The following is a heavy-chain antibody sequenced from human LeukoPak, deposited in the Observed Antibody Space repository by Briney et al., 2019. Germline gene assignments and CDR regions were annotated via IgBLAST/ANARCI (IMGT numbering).Heavy chain of an antibody. CDR1: GCSISSSSYY. J-gene: IGHJ4*02. V-gene: IGHV4-39*02. CDR3: ARPLGYCNTVRCYGALWY. D-gene: IGHD2-2*01. CDR2: IYYSGST. Sequence: PSETLSLTCTVSGCSISSSSYYWGWIRQPPGKGLECIGSIYYSGSTYYNPSLKRRVTISVDTCKNNFSLKLNSVPAADTAVYYCARPLGYCNTVRCYGALWYWGQGTLVTVSS.